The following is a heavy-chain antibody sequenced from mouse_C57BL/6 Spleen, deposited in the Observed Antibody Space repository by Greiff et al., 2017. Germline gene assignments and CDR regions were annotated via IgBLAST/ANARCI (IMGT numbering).Heavy chain of an antibody. J-gene: IGHJ2*01. D-gene: IGHD1-1*01. CDR1: GYTFTSYW. Sequence: VQLQQPGAELVKPGASVKLSCKASGYTFTSYWMHWVKQRPGQGLEWIGMIHPNSGSTNYNTKFKSKATLTVDKSSSTAYMQLSSLTSEDSAVYYCARLFLTTVVADFDYWGQGTTLTVSA. V-gene: IGHV1-64*01. CDR2: IHPNSGST. CDR3: ARLFLTTVVADFDY.